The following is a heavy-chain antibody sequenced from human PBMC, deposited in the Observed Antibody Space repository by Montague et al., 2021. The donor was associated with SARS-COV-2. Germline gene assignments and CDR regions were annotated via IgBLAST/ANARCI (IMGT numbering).Heavy chain of an antibody. J-gene: IGHJ4*02. Sequence: TLSLTCTVSGGSISSYYYYWSWMRQRTGKELDWIGFIYASGNTXYNPSLKSRVTISVDTSRNQFPLKLSSVTAADAAVYYCASVYTVTYYFDYWGQGTLVTVSS. CDR2: IYASGNT. D-gene: IGHD4-17*01. CDR1: GGSISSYYYY. CDR3: ASVYTVTYYFDY. V-gene: IGHV4-61*02.